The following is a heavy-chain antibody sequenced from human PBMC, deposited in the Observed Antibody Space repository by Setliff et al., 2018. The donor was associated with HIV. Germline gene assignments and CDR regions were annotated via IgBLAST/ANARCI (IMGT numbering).Heavy chain of an antibody. CDR2: IIPNSGGT. J-gene: IGHJ3*02. CDR1: GYTFTAYF. CDR3: ATKVYCTNGVCLDAFDI. D-gene: IGHD2-8*01. V-gene: IGHV1-2*06. Sequence: GASVKVSCKASGYTFTAYFMHWVRQAPGQGLEWMGRIIPNSGGTNYAQKFQGRVTTTRDTSISTGYMELSRLRSDDTAVYYCATKVYCTNGVCLDAFDIWGQGTLVTVSS.